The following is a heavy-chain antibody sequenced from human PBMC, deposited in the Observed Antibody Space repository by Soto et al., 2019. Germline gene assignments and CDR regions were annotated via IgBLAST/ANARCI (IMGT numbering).Heavy chain of an antibody. Sequence: EVQLLESGGGLVQPGGSLRLSCAASGFIFGSYAMSWVRQAPGKGLEWVSAVSGSGGSTYYADSVKGRITISRDNSRNTVYLQMNSLRADDTAVYYCAKEIGCSGHDWFDHWGQGTQVTVSS. D-gene: IGHD5-12*01. CDR3: AKEIGCSGHDWFDH. V-gene: IGHV3-23*01. CDR1: GFIFGSYA. J-gene: IGHJ5*02. CDR2: VSGSGGST.